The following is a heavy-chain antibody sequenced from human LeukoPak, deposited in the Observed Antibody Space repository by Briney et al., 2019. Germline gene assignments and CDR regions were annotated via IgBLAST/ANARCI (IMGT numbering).Heavy chain of an antibody. CDR2: ISSSSSYI. CDR3: AKGVLGYCSSTSCYTGAFDI. Sequence: PGGSLRLSCAASGFTFSSYSMNWVRQAPGKGLEWVSSISSSSSYIYYADSVKGRFTISRDNSKNTLYLQMNSLRAEDTAVYYCAKGVLGYCSSTSCYTGAFDIWGQGTMVTVSS. CDR1: GFTFSSYS. J-gene: IGHJ3*02. V-gene: IGHV3-21*04. D-gene: IGHD2-2*01.